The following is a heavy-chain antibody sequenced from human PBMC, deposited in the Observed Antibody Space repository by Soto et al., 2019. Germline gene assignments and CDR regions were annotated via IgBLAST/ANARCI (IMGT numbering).Heavy chain of an antibody. J-gene: IGHJ6*02. V-gene: IGHV3-9*01. D-gene: IGHD5-12*01. CDR2: ISWNSGSI. CDR1: GFTFDDYA. Sequence: EVQLVESGGGLVQPGRSLRLSCAASGFTFDDYAMHWVRQAPGKGLEWVSGISWNSGSIGYADSVKGRFTISRDNAKNSLYLQMNSLRAEDTALYYCAKDIRRLQLYYYGMDVWGQGTTVTVSS. CDR3: AKDIRRLQLYYYGMDV.